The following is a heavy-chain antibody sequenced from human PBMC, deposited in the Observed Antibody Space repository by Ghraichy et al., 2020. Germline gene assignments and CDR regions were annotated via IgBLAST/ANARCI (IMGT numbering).Heavy chain of an antibody. D-gene: IGHD6-13*01. J-gene: IGHJ4*02. V-gene: IGHV4-34*01. CDR3: AREIAALYYFDY. CDR1: GGSFSGYY. Sequence: SETLSLTCAVYGGSFSGYYWSWIRQPPGKGLEWIGEINHSGSTNYNPSLKSRVTISVDTSKNQFSLKLSSVTAADTAVYYCAREIAALYYFDYWGQGTLVTVSS. CDR2: INHSGST.